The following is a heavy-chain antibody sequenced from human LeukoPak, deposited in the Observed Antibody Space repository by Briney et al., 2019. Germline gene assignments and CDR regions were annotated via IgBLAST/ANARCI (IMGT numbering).Heavy chain of an antibody. CDR2: IRSKANSYAT. D-gene: IGHD3-22*01. J-gene: IGHJ4*02. CDR1: GFTFSGSA. V-gene: IGHV3-73*01. Sequence: GGSLRLSCAASGFTFSGSAMHWVRQASGKGLEWVGRIRSKANSYATAYAASVKGRFTISRDDSKNTAYLQMNSLKTEDTAVYYCTRLAYYYGSSGYYYAFDYWGQGTLVTVSS. CDR3: TRLAYYYGSSGYYYAFDY.